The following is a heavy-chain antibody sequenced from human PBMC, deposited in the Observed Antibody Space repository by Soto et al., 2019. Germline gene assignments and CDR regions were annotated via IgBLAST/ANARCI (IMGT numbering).Heavy chain of an antibody. CDR3: AGQNYDYVWGSDRYTVPRPFDY. J-gene: IGHJ4*02. CDR2: IYYSGSP. V-gene: IGHV4-59*08. CDR1: GGSISSYY. D-gene: IGHD3-16*02. Sequence: QVQLQESGPGLVKPSETLSLTCTVSGGSISSYYWSWIRQPPGKGLEWIGYIYYSGSPNYNPSLKSRVTISVDTSKNQFSLKLSSVTAADTAVYYCAGQNYDYVWGSDRYTVPRPFDYWGQGTLVTVSS.